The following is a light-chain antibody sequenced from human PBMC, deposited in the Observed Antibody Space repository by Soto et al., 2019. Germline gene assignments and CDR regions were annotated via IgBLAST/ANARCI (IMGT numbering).Light chain of an antibody. V-gene: IGKV4-1*01. CDR2: WAS. Sequence: DVVMTQSPDSLAVSMGESATINCKSSQSVLYSSNNKNYLAWYQQKSGQPPKLLIYWASTRESVVPDRFSGSGSGTDFTLTISSLQAEDVAVYYCQQYYDTPLTFGRGTKVEVK. CDR3: QQYYDTPLT. J-gene: IGKJ1*01. CDR1: QSVLYSSNNKNY.